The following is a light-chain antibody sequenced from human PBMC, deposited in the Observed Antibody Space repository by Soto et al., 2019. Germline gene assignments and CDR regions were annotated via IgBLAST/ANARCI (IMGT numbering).Light chain of an antibody. CDR1: SSDVGDYNY. Sequence: QSALTQPASVSGTPGQSITISCTGTSSDVGDYNYVSWYQQHPGKAPKLVIFEVSTRPSGVSNRFSGSKSGNTASLTISGLQAEDEADYYCSSYTTSTLFVFGTGTNLTVL. V-gene: IGLV2-14*01. CDR3: SSYTTSTLFV. CDR2: EVS. J-gene: IGLJ1*01.